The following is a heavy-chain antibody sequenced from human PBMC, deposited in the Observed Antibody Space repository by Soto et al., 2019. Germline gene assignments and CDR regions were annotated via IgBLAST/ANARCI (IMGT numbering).Heavy chain of an antibody. CDR1: GGSISSYY. Sequence: SETLSLTCTVSGGSISSYYWSWIRQPPGKGLEWIGYIYYSGSTNYNPSLKSRVTISVDTSKNQFSLKLSSVTAADTAVYYCARYSVAGSFDYWGQGTLRTVSS. D-gene: IGHD6-19*01. J-gene: IGHJ4*02. CDR3: ARYSVAGSFDY. V-gene: IGHV4-59*01. CDR2: IYYSGST.